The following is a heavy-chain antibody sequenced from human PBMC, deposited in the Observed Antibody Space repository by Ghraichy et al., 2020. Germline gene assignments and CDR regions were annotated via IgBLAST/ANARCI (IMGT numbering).Heavy chain of an antibody. J-gene: IGHJ4*02. D-gene: IGHD7-27*01. CDR1: GFSLTTSGVG. Sequence: SGPTLVKPTQTLTLTCSFSGFSLTTSGVGVGWIRQPPGEALEWLALIAGNDDKRYSPSLNTSLTITTDDSKNQVVLTMTNMDPVDTATYFCAHRRTGDQVYDYWGQGSLVTGSS. CDR2: IAGNDDK. V-gene: IGHV2-5*01. CDR3: AHRRTGDQVYDY.